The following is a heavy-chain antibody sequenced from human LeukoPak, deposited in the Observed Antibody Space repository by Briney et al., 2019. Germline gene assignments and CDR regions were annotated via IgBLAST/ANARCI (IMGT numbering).Heavy chain of an antibody. CDR3: ARHDPQWLEDNWFDP. CDR2: IYYSGST. J-gene: IGHJ5*02. D-gene: IGHD6-19*01. CDR1: GGSISSSSYY. Sequence: PSETLSLTCTVSGGSISSSSYYWGWIRQPPGKGLEWIGSIYYSGSTYYNPSLKSRVTISVDTSKNQFSLKLNSVTAANTGVYYCARHDPQWLEDNWFDPWGQGTLVTVSS. V-gene: IGHV4-39*01.